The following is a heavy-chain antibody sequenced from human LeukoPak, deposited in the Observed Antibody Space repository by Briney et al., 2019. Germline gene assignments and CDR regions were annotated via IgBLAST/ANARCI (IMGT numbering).Heavy chain of an antibody. Sequence: GRSLRLSCAASGFTFSSYAMSWVRQAPGKGLEWVSAISGSGGSTYYADSAKGRFTISRDNSKNTLYLQMNSLRAEDTAVYYCAKDSGYDWSIYYYYGMDVWGQGTTVTVSS. J-gene: IGHJ6*02. CDR3: AKDSGYDWSIYYYYGMDV. V-gene: IGHV3-23*01. D-gene: IGHD5-12*01. CDR1: GFTFSSYA. CDR2: ISGSGGST.